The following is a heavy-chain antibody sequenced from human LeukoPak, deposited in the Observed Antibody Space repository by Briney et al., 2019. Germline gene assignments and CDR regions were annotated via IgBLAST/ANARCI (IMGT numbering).Heavy chain of an antibody. CDR2: IYPRDGST. Sequence: ASVKVSCKASGYSFTSNYIHWVRQAPGQGLEWMGMIYPRDGSTSYAQKFQGRVTVTRDTSTSTVHMELSGLRSEDTAVYYCARDQEAFDYWGQGALVTVSS. J-gene: IGHJ4*02. CDR1: GYSFTSNY. V-gene: IGHV1-46*01. CDR3: ARDQEAFDY.